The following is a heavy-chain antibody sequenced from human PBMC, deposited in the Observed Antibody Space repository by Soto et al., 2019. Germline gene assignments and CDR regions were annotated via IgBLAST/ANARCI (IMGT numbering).Heavy chain of an antibody. D-gene: IGHD6-25*01. CDR3: ARPHGGSGGWDNWFDP. CDR2: IYYSGST. J-gene: IGHJ5*02. Sequence: QVQLQESGPGLVKPSETLSLTCTVSGGSISSYYWSWIRQPPGKGLEWIGYIYYSGSTNYNPSLKRRVPRSVDTSQNQFSLKLSSVTAADTAVYYCARPHGGSGGWDNWFDPWGQGTLVTVSS. CDR1: GGSISSYY. V-gene: IGHV4-59*01.